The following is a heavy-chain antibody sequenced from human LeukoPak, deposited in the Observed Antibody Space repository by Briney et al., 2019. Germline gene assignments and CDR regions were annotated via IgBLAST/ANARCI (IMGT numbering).Heavy chain of an antibody. CDR3: ARLSRGGGGYYDFWSGNNWFDP. CDR2: TYYRSKWYN. Sequence: SQTLSLTCAISGDSVSSNSAAWNWIRQSPSRGLEWLGRTYYRSKWYNDYAVSVKSRITINPDTSKNQFSLQLNSVTPEDTAVYYCARLSRGGGGYYDFWSGNNWFDPWGQGTLVTVSS. D-gene: IGHD3-3*01. J-gene: IGHJ5*02. V-gene: IGHV6-1*01. CDR1: GDSVSSNSAA.